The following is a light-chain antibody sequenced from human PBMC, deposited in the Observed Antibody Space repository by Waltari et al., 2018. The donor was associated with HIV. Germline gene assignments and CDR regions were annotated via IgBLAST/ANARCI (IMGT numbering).Light chain of an antibody. Sequence: QSVLTQPPSASGTPGPRVTIPRSGSSSNTGSRTFNWFQPVPGAAPKLVIYRTDQRPSGVPDRFSGSKSGTSGSLAINGLQSEDEGDYYCAMWDDRLSGVLFGGGTRLTVL. CDR2: RTD. J-gene: IGLJ3*02. V-gene: IGLV1-44*01. CDR3: AMWDDRLSGVL. CDR1: SSNTGSRT.